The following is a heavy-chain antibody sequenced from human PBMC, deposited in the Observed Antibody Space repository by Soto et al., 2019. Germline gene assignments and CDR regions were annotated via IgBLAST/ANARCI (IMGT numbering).Heavy chain of an antibody. J-gene: IGHJ4*02. D-gene: IGHD1-1*01. Sequence: QVQLQESGPGLVKPSGTLSLTCAVSGDSITNSNWWSWVRQAPGKGLEWIGEIDHSGATTYTPSRKGRATISVDPANNPLSLKLTSVTAAGTAVYFCARDLGTGTDYWGQGTLVTVAS. CDR3: ARDLGTGTDY. CDR1: GDSITNSNW. V-gene: IGHV4-4*02. CDR2: IDHSGAT.